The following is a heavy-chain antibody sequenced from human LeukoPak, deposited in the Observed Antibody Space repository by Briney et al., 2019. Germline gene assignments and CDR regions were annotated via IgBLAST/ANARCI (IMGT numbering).Heavy chain of an antibody. CDR1: GFTFSSYE. J-gene: IGHJ4*02. CDR3: AREGSYYFDY. V-gene: IGHV3-48*03. CDR2: LSSSGSTI. Sequence: PGGSLRLSCAASGFTFSSYEMHWVRQAPGKGLEWVSYLSSSGSTIYYADPVRGRFTISRDNAKNSLYLQMNSLRAEDTAVYYCAREGSYYFDYWGQGTLVTVSS.